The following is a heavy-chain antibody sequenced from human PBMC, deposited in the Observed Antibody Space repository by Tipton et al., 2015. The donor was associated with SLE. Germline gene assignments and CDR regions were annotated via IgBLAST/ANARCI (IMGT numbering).Heavy chain of an antibody. CDR1: GGSISGHY. V-gene: IGHV4-4*07. CDR3: ARGEYGWQHWNYFDY. Sequence: GLVKPSETLSLTCTVSGGSISGHYWSWIRQPAGKGLEWIGHIYTTGSANYNPSLKSRVTISVDTSKNQFSLKLSSVTAADTAVYYCARGEYGWQHWNYFDYWGQGTLVTVSS. J-gene: IGHJ4*02. D-gene: IGHD4-23*01. CDR2: IYTTGSA.